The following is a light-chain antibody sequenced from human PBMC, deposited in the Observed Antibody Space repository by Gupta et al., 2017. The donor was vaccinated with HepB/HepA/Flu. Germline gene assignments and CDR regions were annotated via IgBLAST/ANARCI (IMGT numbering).Light chain of an antibody. J-gene: IGKJ2*03. CDR1: QVIRDD. V-gene: IGKV1-17*01. Sequence: DIQMTQSPSSLSASVGDRVTITCRASQVIRDDLAWYQQKPGKAPKRLIYTASNLESGVPSRFSGSGSGAEFTLTISSLQPEDLATYYCLQHNNYPPVSFGQGTKLEI. CDR3: LQHNNYPPVS. CDR2: TAS.